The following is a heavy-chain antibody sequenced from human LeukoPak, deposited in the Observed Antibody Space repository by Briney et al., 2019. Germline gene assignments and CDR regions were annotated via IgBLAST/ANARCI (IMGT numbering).Heavy chain of an antibody. J-gene: IGHJ3*02. Sequence: GGSLRLSCAASGFTFSDFWMHWVRRAPGKGLVWVSRINSGGTVTNYADSVKGRLTISRDNSKNTLYLQMNSLREEDTAVYYCARGPEVQTGDAFDIWGQGTMVTVSS. CDR1: GFTFSDFW. V-gene: IGHV3-74*01. CDR2: INSGGTVT. D-gene: IGHD1-14*01. CDR3: ARGPEVQTGDAFDI.